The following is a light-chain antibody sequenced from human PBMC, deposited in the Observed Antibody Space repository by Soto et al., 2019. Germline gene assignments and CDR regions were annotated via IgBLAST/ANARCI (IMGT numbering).Light chain of an antibody. V-gene: IGLV2-14*01. CDR3: SSYTSSSTHVV. CDR1: STDVGGYNY. J-gene: IGLJ2*01. CDR2: EAG. Sequence: QSALTQPASVSGSPGQSITISCTGTSTDVGGYNYVSWYQPHPGKAPKLMIYEAGKRPSGVSNRFSGSKSVNTASLTIAGLQAEDGADYYCSSYTSSSTHVVFGGGTKLTVL.